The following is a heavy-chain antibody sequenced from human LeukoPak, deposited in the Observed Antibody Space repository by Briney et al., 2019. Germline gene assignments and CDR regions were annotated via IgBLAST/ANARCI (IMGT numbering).Heavy chain of an antibody. J-gene: IGHJ4*02. D-gene: IGHD3-10*01. CDR1: GYSIGSGDYY. V-gene: IGHV4-34*01. Sequence: SETLSLTCTVSGYSIGSGDYYWSWIRQPPGKGLEWIGEINHSGSTNYNPSLKSRVTISVDTSKNQFSLKLSSVTAADTAVYYCARAFGRIWFGELHFDYWGQGTLVTVSS. CDR3: ARAFGRIWFGELHFDY. CDR2: INHSGST.